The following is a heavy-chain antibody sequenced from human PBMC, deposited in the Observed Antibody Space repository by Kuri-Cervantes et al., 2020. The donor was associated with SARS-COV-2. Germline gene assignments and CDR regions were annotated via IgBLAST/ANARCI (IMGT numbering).Heavy chain of an antibody. V-gene: IGHV3-23*01. J-gene: IGHJ4*02. CDR3: ARDVDHFDWSSPQEY. Sequence: GESLKISCAASGFTFSSYAMSWVRQAPGKGLEWVSAISGSGGSTYYADSVKGRFTISRDNSKNTLYLQMNSLRAEDTAVYYCARDVDHFDWSSPQEYWGQGTLVTVSS. CDR2: ISGSGGST. D-gene: IGHD3-9*01. CDR1: GFTFSSYA.